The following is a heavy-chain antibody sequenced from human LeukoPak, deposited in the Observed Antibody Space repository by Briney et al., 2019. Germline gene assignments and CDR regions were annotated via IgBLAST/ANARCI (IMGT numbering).Heavy chain of an antibody. Sequence: SETLSLTCAVYGDSYKNYYWTWIRQSPEKELEWIGEINHCGLTRHNPPLESRLTLLVNTPKKQFFLTLSAVTAADTAVYYCANKPSWIQQNTGDAFDIWGQGTMVTVSS. D-gene: IGHD5-18*01. CDR3: ANKPSWIQQNTGDAFDI. V-gene: IGHV4-34*10. CDR2: INHCGLT. CDR1: GDSYKNYY. J-gene: IGHJ3*02.